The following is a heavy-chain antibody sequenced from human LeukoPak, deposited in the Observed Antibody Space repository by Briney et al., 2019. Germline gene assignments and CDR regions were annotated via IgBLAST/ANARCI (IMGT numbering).Heavy chain of an antibody. CDR2: IYPGDSDT. V-gene: IGHV5-51*01. D-gene: IGHD3-9*01. J-gene: IGHJ4*02. CDR1: GGSISSYY. Sequence: ETLSLTCTVSGGSISSYYWSWIRQPPGKGLEWMGIIYPGDSDTRYSPSFQGQVTISADKSICTAYLQWSSLKASDTAMYYCARLPDYDILTFIDYWGQGTLVTVSS. CDR3: ARLPDYDILTFIDY.